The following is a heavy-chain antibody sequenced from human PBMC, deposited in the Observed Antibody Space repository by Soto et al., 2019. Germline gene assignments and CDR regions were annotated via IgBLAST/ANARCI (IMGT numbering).Heavy chain of an antibody. CDR3: ARNYYDSSGYYGSKYNWFDP. CDR2: IYHSGST. CDR1: GYSISSGYY. Sequence: SETLSLTCAVSGYSISSGYYWGWIRQPPGKGLEWIGSIYHSGSTYYNPSLKSRVTISVDTSKNQFSLKLSSVTAADTAVYYCARNYYDSSGYYGSKYNWFDPWGQGTLVTVSS. V-gene: IGHV4-38-2*01. J-gene: IGHJ5*02. D-gene: IGHD3-22*01.